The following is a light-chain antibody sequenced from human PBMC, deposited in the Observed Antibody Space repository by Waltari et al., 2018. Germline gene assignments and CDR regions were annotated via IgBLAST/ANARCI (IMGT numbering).Light chain of an antibody. CDR3: QQRSDWPPSIT. V-gene: IGKV3-11*01. J-gene: IGKJ5*01. CDR2: DAS. Sequence: EVALTQSPVTLSLSPGERATLSCRASQSVGKFLAWYQKKPGQAPGLLIYDASNRATGIPVTFSGSGSGTDFTLTISSVQPEDFALYFCQQRSDWPPSITFGQGTRLEI. CDR1: QSVGKF.